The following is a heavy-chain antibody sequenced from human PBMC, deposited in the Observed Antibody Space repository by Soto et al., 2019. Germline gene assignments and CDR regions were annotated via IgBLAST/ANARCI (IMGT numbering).Heavy chain of an antibody. J-gene: IGHJ4*02. CDR2: ISYDGSDK. Sequence: PGGSLRLSCADSGFTFSSYAMHWVRQAPGKGLEWVAVISYDGSDKYYADSVKGRFTISRDNAKNTLYLQMNSLRAEDTAVYYCAGGGTVPPFNSYFDYWGQGTLVTVSS. CDR3: AGGGTVPPFNSYFDY. V-gene: IGHV3-30-3*01. CDR1: GFTFSSYA. D-gene: IGHD1-1*01.